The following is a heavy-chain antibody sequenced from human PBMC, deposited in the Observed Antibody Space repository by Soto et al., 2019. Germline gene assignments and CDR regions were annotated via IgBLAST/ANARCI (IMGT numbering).Heavy chain of an antibody. CDR3: ARVARLRDYFAS. V-gene: IGHV4-30-4*01. CDR1: GGSISSGDYY. D-gene: IGHD5-18*01. Sequence: QVQLQESGPGLVKPSQTLSLTCTVSGGSISSGDYYWSWIRQPPGKGLEWIGYIYYSGSTYYNPSLKSRLTISVDTSKNQFSLKLSSVTAADTAVYFCARVARLRDYFASWGQGTLVAVSS. CDR2: IYYSGST. J-gene: IGHJ4*02.